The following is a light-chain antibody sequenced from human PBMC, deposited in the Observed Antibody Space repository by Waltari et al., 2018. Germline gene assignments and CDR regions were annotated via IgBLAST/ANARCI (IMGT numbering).Light chain of an antibody. Sequence: QSMLTQPPSASGTPGQRVTISCSGGSSNIGSNTLNWFQQLPGTAPKLLINSNVQRPSGAPERFSGSRSGTSVSLAISGLQPDDEADYYCATWDDSLHVWVFGGGTKLTVL. J-gene: IGLJ3*02. V-gene: IGLV1-44*01. CDR1: SSNIGSNT. CDR3: ATWDDSLHVWV. CDR2: SNV.